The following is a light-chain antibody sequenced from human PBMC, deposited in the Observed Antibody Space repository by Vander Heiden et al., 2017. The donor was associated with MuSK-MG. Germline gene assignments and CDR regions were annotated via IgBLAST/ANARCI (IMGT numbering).Light chain of an antibody. CDR2: WAS. J-gene: IGKJ1*01. CDR3: QQYDSNPLRT. V-gene: IGKV4-1*01. CDR1: QSVLYSSNNKNY. Sequence: DIVMTQSPDSLAVSLGERATINCKSSQSVLYSSNNKNYLAWYQQKPGQPPKLLIYWASTREAGVPDRFSGSGYGTDFTLTISSRQAEDVAVYYCQQYDSNPLRTFGQGTKVEIK.